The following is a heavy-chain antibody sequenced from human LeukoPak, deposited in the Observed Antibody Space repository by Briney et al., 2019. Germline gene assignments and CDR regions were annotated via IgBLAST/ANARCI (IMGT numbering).Heavy chain of an antibody. CDR1: GDSISTYY. V-gene: IGHV4-59*08. CDR2: IYFSGTT. D-gene: IGHD3-3*01. CDR3: ARHGPLYTIWSAQFYFDY. J-gene: IGHJ4*02. Sequence: SETLSLTCTVSGDSISTYYWSWIRQPPGKRLEWIGYIYFSGTTNYNPSLKSRVTISVDTSKNQFSLRLSSVTAADTAVYYCARHGPLYTIWSAQFYFDYWGQGTLVTVSS.